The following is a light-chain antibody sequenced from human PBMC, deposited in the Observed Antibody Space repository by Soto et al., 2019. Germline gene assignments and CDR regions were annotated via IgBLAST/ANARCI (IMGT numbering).Light chain of an antibody. Sequence: QSALTQPPSASGSPGQSVTISCTGTKSDIGVYDFVSWYQHHPGKAPRLIIYEVVQRPSGVPDRFSGSKSGNTASLAVSGLQAADEADYSCKSYAGSNTYVFGSGTKSPS. V-gene: IGLV2-8*01. CDR2: EVV. CDR1: KSDIGVYDF. J-gene: IGLJ1*01. CDR3: KSYAGSNTYV.